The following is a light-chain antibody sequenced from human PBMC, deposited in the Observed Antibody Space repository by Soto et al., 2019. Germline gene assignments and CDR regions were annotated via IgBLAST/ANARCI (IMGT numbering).Light chain of an antibody. J-gene: IGKJ5*01. CDR2: GAS. Sequence: IVMTPSPATLSVSPGETATLSCRASHSAGHNLAWYQQKPGQTPRLLIYGASTRATGIPVRFIGSGSGTEFTLTISSLQSEDFAVYYCQHYNNWAITFGQGTRLEIK. CDR1: HSAGHN. V-gene: IGKV3-15*01. CDR3: QHYNNWAIT.